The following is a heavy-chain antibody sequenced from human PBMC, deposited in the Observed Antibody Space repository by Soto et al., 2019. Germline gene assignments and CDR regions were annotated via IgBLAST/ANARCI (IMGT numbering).Heavy chain of an antibody. CDR3: ARRVVTASKDYYYGMDV. Sequence: SQTLSLTCAISGDSVSSNSAAWNWIRQSPSRGLEWLGRTYYRSKWYNDYAVSVKSRITMTPDTSKNQFSLQLNSETPEDTAVNYCARRVVTASKDYYYGMDVWGQGTTVTVSS. J-gene: IGHJ6*02. CDR2: TYYRSKWYN. CDR1: GDSVSSNSAA. D-gene: IGHD2-2*01. V-gene: IGHV6-1*01.